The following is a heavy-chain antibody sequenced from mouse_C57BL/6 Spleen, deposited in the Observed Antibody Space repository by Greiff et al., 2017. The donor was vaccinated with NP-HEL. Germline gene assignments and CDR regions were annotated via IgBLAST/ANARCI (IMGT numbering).Heavy chain of an antibody. CDR2: IDPSDSYT. CDR1: GYTFTSYW. CDR3: AAWVENYSAMDY. D-gene: IGHD4-1*01. J-gene: IGHJ4*01. V-gene: IGHV1-69*01. Sequence: VQLQQPGAELVMPGASVKLSCKASGYTFTSYWMHWVKQRPGQGLEWIGEIDPSDSYTNYNQKFKGKSTLTVDKSSSTAYMQLSSLTSEDSAVYYCAAWVENYSAMDYWGQGTSVTVSS.